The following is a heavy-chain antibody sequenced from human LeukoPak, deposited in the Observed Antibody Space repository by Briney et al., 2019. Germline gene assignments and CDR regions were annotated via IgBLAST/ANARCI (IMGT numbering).Heavy chain of an antibody. Sequence: SETLSLTCTVSGGSISSVKDYWAWIRQPPGKGLEWIASGDYSGGTYYNPSLESRVTISVDRSKNQFSLKLSSVTAADTAVYYCARSDLGAGGAFDIWGQGTMVTVSS. J-gene: IGHJ3*02. CDR2: GDYSGGT. CDR1: GGSISSVKDY. CDR3: ARSDLGAGGAFDI. V-gene: IGHV4-39*07. D-gene: IGHD3-10*01.